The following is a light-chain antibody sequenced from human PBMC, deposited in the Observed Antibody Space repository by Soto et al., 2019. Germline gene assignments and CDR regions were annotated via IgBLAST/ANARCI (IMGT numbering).Light chain of an antibody. V-gene: IGKV3-20*01. Sequence: EIVLTQSPCTLSLSPGERATLSCRASQSVSNNYLAWYQQKPGQAPRLLIYGASNRATGIPDRFSGSGSGTDFTLTISRLEPEDFAVYYCQQYGSSGTFSQGTKVDI. J-gene: IGKJ1*01. CDR1: QSVSNNY. CDR3: QQYGSSGT. CDR2: GAS.